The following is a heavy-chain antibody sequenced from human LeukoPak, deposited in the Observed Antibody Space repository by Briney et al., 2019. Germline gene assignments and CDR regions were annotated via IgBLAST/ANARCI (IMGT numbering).Heavy chain of an antibody. Sequence: GGSLRLSCAASGFTFSSYWMHWVRQAPGKGLVWVSRINSDGSTTNYADSVKGRFTVSRDNAKNTLYLQMNSLKTEDTAVYYCTTYSSKGMYGDYLFDYCGQGTLVTVSS. V-gene: IGHV3-74*01. CDR1: GFTFSSYW. D-gene: IGHD4-17*01. CDR3: TTYSSKGMYGDYLFDY. J-gene: IGHJ4*02. CDR2: INSDGSTT.